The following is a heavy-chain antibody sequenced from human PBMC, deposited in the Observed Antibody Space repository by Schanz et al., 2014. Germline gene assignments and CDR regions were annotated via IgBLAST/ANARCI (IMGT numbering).Heavy chain of an antibody. D-gene: IGHD2-2*01. V-gene: IGHV1-69*02. J-gene: IGHJ3*02. CDR2: FIPILDVG. CDR3: ARGTRPGTFDI. Sequence: QVQLVQSGAEVKKPGSSVKVSCKASRSTFSSYTISWVRQARGQGLEWVGRFIPILDVGNYAQQFQGRVTCTADKSTSTACMELSSLRYEDTALCYGARGTRPGTFDIWGQGTMVTVSS. CDR1: RSTFSSYT.